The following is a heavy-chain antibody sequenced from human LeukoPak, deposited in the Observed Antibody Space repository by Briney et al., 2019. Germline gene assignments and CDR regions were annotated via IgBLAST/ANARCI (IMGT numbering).Heavy chain of an antibody. J-gene: IGHJ4*02. CDR2: ISSSSSYI. CDR3: ARAPLGYCSGGSCYDLDY. CDR1: GFTFSSYS. D-gene: IGHD2-15*01. Sequence: GGSLRLSCAASGFTFSSYSMNWVRQAPGKGLEWVSSISSSSSYIYYADSAKGRFTISRDNARNSLYLQMNSLRAEDTAVYYCARAPLGYCSGGSCYDLDYWGQGTLVTVSS. V-gene: IGHV3-21*01.